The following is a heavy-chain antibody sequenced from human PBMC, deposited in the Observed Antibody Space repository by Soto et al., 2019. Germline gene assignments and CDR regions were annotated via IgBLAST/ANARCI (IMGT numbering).Heavy chain of an antibody. D-gene: IGHD3-9*01. CDR1: GFTFSSYA. CDR3: AKDPGGLYDILTGYMNDAFDI. CDR2: ISGSGGST. V-gene: IGHV3-23*01. J-gene: IGHJ3*02. Sequence: GGSLRLSCAASGFTFSSYAMSWVRQAPGKGLEWVSAISGSGGSTYYADSVKGRFTISRDNSKNTLYLQMNSLRAEDTAVYYCAKDPGGLYDILTGYMNDAFDIWGQGTMVTVSS.